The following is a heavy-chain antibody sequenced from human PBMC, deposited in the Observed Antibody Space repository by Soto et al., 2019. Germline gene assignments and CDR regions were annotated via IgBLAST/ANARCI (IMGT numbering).Heavy chain of an antibody. CDR2: ISHDGSDK. CDR3: ARVRLDYGTKPYFFDN. V-gene: IGHV3-30*03. CDR1: GFPFGDFG. J-gene: IGHJ4*02. D-gene: IGHD4-17*01. Sequence: GGSLRLSCAASGFPFGDFGMHWLRQAPGKGLEWVAVISHDGSDKFYADSVKARFTISRDNSKNTLYLQMSGLRGEDTAVYYCARVRLDYGTKPYFFDNWGQGTLVTVSS.